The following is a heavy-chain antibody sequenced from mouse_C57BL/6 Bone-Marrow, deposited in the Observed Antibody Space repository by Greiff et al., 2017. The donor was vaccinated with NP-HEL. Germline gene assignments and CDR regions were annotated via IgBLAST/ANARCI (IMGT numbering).Heavy chain of an antibody. CDR3: TRRVYYGYDYAMDY. V-gene: IGHV5-9-1*02. Sequence: EVQGVESGEGLVKPGGSLKLSCAASGFTFSSYAMSWVRQTPEKRLEWVAYISSGGDYIYYADTVKGRFTISRDNARNTLYLQMSSLKSEDTAMYYCTRRVYYGYDYAMDYWGQGTSVTVSS. CDR1: GFTFSSYA. D-gene: IGHD2-2*01. J-gene: IGHJ4*01. CDR2: ISSGGDYI.